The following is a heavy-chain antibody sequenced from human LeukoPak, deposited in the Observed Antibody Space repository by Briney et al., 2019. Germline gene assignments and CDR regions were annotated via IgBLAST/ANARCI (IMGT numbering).Heavy chain of an antibody. CDR2: INSDGSST. Sequence: GGSLRLSCAASGFTFSSYWMHWVRQAPGKGLVWVSRINSDGSSTSYADSVKGRFTISRDNAKNTLYLQMNSLRAEDTAVYYCARDPDEDYYGSELVRFDPWGQGTLVTVSS. J-gene: IGHJ5*02. CDR1: GFTFSSYW. D-gene: IGHD3-10*01. V-gene: IGHV3-74*01. CDR3: ARDPDEDYYGSELVRFDP.